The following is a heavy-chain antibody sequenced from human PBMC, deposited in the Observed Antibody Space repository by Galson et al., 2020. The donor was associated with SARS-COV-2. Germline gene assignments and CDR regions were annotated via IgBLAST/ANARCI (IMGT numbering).Heavy chain of an antibody. CDR3: AGHTPPVVPAAADY. CDR2: IYYSGST. J-gene: IGHJ4*02. D-gene: IGHD2-2*01. CDR1: GGSISSSSYY. Sequence: ASETLSLTCTVSGGSISSSSYYWGWIRQPPGKGLEWIGSIYYSGSTYYNPSLKSRVTISVDTSKNQFSLKMSSVTAAATAVYYCAGHTPPVVPAAADYWGQGTLVTVSS. V-gene: IGHV4-39*01.